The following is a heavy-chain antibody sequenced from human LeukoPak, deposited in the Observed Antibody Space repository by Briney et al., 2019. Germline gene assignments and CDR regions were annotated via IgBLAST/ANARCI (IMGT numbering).Heavy chain of an antibody. V-gene: IGHV4-59*08. CDR1: GGSISSYY. CDR3: ARQFSSSYDDYYFDY. CDR2: IYYSGST. D-gene: IGHD4-17*01. Sequence: SETLSLTCTVSGGSISSYYWSWIRQPPGKGLEWIGYIYYSGSTNYNPSLESRVTISVDTSKNQFSLKLSSVTAADTAVYYRARQFSSSYDDYYFDYWGQGTLVTVSS. J-gene: IGHJ4*02.